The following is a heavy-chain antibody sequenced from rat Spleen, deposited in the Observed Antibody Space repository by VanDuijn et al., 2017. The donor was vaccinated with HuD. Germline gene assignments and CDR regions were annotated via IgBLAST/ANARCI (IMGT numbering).Heavy chain of an antibody. CDR3: ASSGLPGYKGYYFDY. CDR2: ISTGGGNT. J-gene: IGHJ2*01. V-gene: IGHV5S13*01. D-gene: IGHD1-4*01. Sequence: EVQLVESGGGLVQPGRSLKLSCAASGFTYSNYVMAWVRQAPTKGLEWVASISTGGGNTYYRDSVKGRFTISRDNAKNTLYLQMDSLRSEDTATYYCASSGLPGYKGYYFDYWGQGVMVTVSS. CDR1: GFTYSNYV.